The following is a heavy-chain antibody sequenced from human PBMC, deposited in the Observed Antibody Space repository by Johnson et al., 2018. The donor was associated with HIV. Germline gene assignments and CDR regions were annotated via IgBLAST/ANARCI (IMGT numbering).Heavy chain of an antibody. V-gene: IGHV3-11*04. CDR3: ARVGANFDAFDI. Sequence: QVQLVESGGGLVKPGGSLRLSCAPSGFTFSDYYMSWMRQAPGQGLEWVSSISSSGSNIYKADSVKGRFTISRDNAKNSLFLQMNSLRAEDTAVYYCARVGANFDAFDIWGQGTMVTVSS. J-gene: IGHJ3*02. CDR1: GFTFSDYY. CDR2: ISSSGSNI. D-gene: IGHD4/OR15-4a*01.